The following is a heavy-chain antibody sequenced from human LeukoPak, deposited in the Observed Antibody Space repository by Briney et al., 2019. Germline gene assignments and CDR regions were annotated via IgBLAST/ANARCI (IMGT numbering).Heavy chain of an antibody. CDR1: GFTFSSYG. CDR3: AKRSTVTDFDY. V-gene: IGHV3-30*02. J-gene: IGHJ4*02. D-gene: IGHD4-17*01. CDR2: IWYDGSNK. Sequence: GGSLRLSCAASGFTFSSYGMHWVRQAPGKGLEWVAVIWYDGSNKYYADSVKGRFTISRDNSKNTLYLQMNSLRAEDTAVYCCAKRSTVTDFDYWGQGTLVTVSS.